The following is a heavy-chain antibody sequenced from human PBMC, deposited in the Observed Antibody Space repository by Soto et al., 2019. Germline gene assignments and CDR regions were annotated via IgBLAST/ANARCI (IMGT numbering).Heavy chain of an antibody. CDR1: GFTFSTYA. J-gene: IGHJ4*02. D-gene: IGHD2-8*02. V-gene: IGHV3-30*18. CDR3: VKDRLDTWSCDD. Sequence: QVQLVESGGGVVQPGRSLRLSCAASGFTFSTYAMHWIRQAPDKGLEWVAFTSNDGTAKYYIDSVKGRFTISRDNSDNTLYLHKNSLRAEDTALYYCVKDRLDTWSCDDWGQGALVTVSS. CDR2: TSNDGTAK.